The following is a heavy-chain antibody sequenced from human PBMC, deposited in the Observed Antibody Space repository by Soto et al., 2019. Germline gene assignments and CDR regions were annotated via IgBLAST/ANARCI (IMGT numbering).Heavy chain of an antibody. CDR3: ARQKNSRFYGMDV. V-gene: IGHV4-34*02. CDR2: ISHSGAT. CDR1: GGSSSAYY. Sequence: QVQIEQWGAGLLKPSETLSLTCAVYGGSSSAYYWSWIRQPPGKGLEWIGQISHSGATDYNPSHKSRVSISGDTSKNQFSLILTSVTAADTAVYYCARQKNSRFYGMDVWGQGTTVTVSS. J-gene: IGHJ6*02.